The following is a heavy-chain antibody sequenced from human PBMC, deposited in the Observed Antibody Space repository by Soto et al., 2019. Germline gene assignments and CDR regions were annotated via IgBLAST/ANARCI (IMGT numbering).Heavy chain of an antibody. V-gene: IGHV4-31*02. CDR3: ARGSSPEGPIQMTFDY. J-gene: IGHJ4*02. D-gene: IGHD2-2*01. Sequence: WTWLRLHHEKGLEWIGYIYFTGTTYYSPSLRSRATISADTSKNVFFLSLTSVTDADTAIYYCARGSSPEGPIQMTFDYWGQGIQVTVS. CDR2: IYFTGTT.